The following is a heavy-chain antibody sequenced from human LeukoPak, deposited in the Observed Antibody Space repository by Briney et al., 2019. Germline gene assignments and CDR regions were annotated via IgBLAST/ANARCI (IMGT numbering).Heavy chain of an antibody. J-gene: IGHJ4*02. V-gene: IGHV3-48*03. D-gene: IGHD2-15*01. Sequence: GGSLRLSCAASGFTFSIYEMNWVRQAPGKGLEWVSYISSSDNTIYYADSVKGRFTISRDNAKNSLYLQMNSLRAEDTAVYYCARDGGYYFDYWGQGTLVTVSS. CDR3: ARDGGYYFDY. CDR1: GFTFSIYE. CDR2: ISSSDNTI.